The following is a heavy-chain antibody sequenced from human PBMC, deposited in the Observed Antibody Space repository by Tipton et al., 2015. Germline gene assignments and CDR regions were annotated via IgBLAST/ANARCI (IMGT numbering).Heavy chain of an antibody. CDR3: ARATDYYGSGTYYKSYYFDY. CDR1: GYTFTTYG. Sequence: QSGPEVKKPGASVKVSCKASGYTFTTYGISWVRQAPGQGLEWMGWINTYNGHTNYAQKFQGRVTMTTDTSTTTAYMELRSLSSDDTAVYYCARATDYYGSGTYYKSYYFDYWGQGTLVTVSS. J-gene: IGHJ4*02. D-gene: IGHD3-10*01. V-gene: IGHV1-18*01. CDR2: INTYNGHT.